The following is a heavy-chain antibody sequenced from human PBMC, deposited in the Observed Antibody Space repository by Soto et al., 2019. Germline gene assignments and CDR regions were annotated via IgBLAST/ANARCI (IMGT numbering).Heavy chain of an antibody. D-gene: IGHD5-12*01. CDR3: ASPGATPLVYLEF. Sequence: QVQLVQSGAEVKKPASSVKVSCKASGGTFSSHAINWVRQAPGHGLEWMGEIIPIFATTNYAQKSQGRVTITAVESTTTDYIELSSMRSEDTDVYYCASPGATPLVYLEFWGQGTLVTVSS. J-gene: IGHJ4*02. CDR1: GGTFSSHA. CDR2: IIPIFATT. V-gene: IGHV1-69*01.